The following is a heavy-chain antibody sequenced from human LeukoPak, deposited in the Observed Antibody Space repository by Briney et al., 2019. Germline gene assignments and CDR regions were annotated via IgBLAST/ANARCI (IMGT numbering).Heavy chain of an antibody. J-gene: IGHJ4*02. V-gene: IGHV4-39*07. D-gene: IGHD3-10*01. CDR3: ARVDEGDRDY. Sequence: SETLSLTCTGSGGSISSSSYYWGWFRQPPGKGLEWSGSIYYSGSTYYNPSLKRQATISVDTSKHQFSLKLSSVSAADTAVYCCARVDEGDRDYWGEGTLVTVSS. CDR1: GGSISSSSYY. CDR2: IYYSGST.